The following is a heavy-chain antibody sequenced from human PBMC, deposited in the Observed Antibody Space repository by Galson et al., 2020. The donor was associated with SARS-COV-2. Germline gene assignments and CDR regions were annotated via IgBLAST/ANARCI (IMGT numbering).Heavy chain of an antibody. Sequence: ASVKVSCKASGYTFTGYYMHWVRQAPGQGLEWMGRINPNSGGTNYEQKFQGRVTMTRDTSISTAYMELSRLRSDDTAVYYCARDDYVWGSYRYTADYWGQGTLVTVSS. CDR3: ARDDYVWGSYRYTADY. J-gene: IGHJ4*02. CDR2: INPNSGGT. D-gene: IGHD3-16*02. CDR1: GYTFTGYY. V-gene: IGHV1-2*06.